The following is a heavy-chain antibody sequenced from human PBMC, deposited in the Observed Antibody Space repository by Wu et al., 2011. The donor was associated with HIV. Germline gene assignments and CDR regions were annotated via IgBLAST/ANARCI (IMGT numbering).Heavy chain of an antibody. Sequence: WVRQAPGQGLEWMGGIIPLFGTAKYEQKFQGRVTITADESTSTAYMELTSLRSEDTGVYYCARGADYCGGYCFDYWGQGTLVTVSS. CDR2: IIPLFGTA. CDR3: ARGADYCGGYCFDY. J-gene: IGHJ4*02. D-gene: IGHD2-21*01. V-gene: IGHV1-69*01.